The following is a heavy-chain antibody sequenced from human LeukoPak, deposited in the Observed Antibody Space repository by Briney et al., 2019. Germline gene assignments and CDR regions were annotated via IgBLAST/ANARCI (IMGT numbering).Heavy chain of an antibody. CDR3: ASRVIRRSYYYDSSRYNHKQQDAFDI. V-gene: IGHV1-2*02. CDR1: GYTSTGYY. D-gene: IGHD3-22*01. J-gene: IGHJ3*02. CDR2: INPNSGGT. Sequence: ASVTVSCKASGYTSTGYYMHWVRQAPGQGLEWMGWINPNSGGTNYAQKFQGRVTMTRDTSISTAYMELSRLRSDDTAVYYCASRVIRRSYYYDSSRYNHKQQDAFDIWGQGTMVTVSS.